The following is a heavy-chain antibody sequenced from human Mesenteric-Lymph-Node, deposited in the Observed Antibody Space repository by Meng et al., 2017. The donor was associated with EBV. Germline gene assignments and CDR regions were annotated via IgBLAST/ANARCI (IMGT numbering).Heavy chain of an antibody. V-gene: IGHV7-4-1*02. D-gene: IGHD3-22*01. CDR1: GYTFTTYA. CDR3: ARAAEWYSDRSGYKT. Sequence: QAKRVKSGADLKKPGASVKVTCKASGYTFTTYAMNWVRQAPGQGFEWMGWINTNTGNPTYAQGFTGRFVFSLDTSVSTAYLQISSLKAEDTAVYYCARAAEWYSDRSGYKTWGQGTLVTVSS. CDR2: INTNTGNP. J-gene: IGHJ5*02.